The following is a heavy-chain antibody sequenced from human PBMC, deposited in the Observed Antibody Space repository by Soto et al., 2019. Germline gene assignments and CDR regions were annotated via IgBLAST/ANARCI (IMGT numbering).Heavy chain of an antibody. V-gene: IGHV4-59*01. CDR3: ARDNWNDGYWFDP. Sequence: SETLSLTCTVSGGSISSYYWSWIRQPPGKGLEWIGYIYYSGSTNYNPSLKSRVTISVDTSKNQFSLKLSSVTAADTAMYYCARDNWNDGYWFDPWGQGTLVTVSS. CDR2: IYYSGST. J-gene: IGHJ5*02. CDR1: GGSISSYY. D-gene: IGHD1-1*01.